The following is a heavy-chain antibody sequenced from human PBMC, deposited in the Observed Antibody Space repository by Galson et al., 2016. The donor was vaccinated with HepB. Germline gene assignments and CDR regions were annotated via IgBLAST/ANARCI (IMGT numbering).Heavy chain of an antibody. D-gene: IGHD6-13*01. V-gene: IGHV3-53*01. J-gene: IGHJ5*02. CDR3: AKGQASAGTGKWYDL. Sequence: SLRLSCAVSGISVSNSHMTWVRQAPGKGPEWVSLIYSAGGTKSAESVKGRFTISRDNSKNTVDLQMDSLRAEDTARYFCAKGQASAGTGKWYDLWGQGTQVTVAS. CDR1: GISVSNSH. CDR2: IYSAGGT.